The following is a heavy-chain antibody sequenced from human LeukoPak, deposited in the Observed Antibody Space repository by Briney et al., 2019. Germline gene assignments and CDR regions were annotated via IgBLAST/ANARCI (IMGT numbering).Heavy chain of an antibody. Sequence: GGSLRLSCAASGFTFSSYGMHWVRQAPGKGLEWVAFIRYDGSNKYYADSVKGRFTISRDNSENTLYLQMNSLRAEDTAVYYCAYNYYDSSGYLYYYYMDVWGKGTTVTVSS. CDR3: AYNYYDSSGYLYYYYMDV. J-gene: IGHJ6*03. V-gene: IGHV3-30*02. D-gene: IGHD3-22*01. CDR1: GFTFSSYG. CDR2: IRYDGSNK.